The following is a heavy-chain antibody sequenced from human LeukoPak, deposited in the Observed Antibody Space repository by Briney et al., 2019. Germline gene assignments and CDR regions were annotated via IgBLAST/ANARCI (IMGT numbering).Heavy chain of an antibody. CDR3: AKGSEYYDFWSGYYPRDEYFQH. CDR2: ISGSGGST. V-gene: IGHV3-23*01. CDR1: RFTFSSYA. D-gene: IGHD3-3*01. Sequence: GGSLRLSCAASRFTFSSYAMSWVRQAPGKGLEWVSAISGSGGSTYYADSVKGRFTISRDNSKNTLYLQMNSLRAEDTAVYYCAKGSEYYDFWSGYYPRDEYFQHWGQGTLVTVSS. J-gene: IGHJ1*01.